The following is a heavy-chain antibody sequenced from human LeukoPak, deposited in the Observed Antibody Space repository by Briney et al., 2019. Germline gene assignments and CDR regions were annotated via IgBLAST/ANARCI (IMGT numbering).Heavy chain of an antibody. CDR2: IIPIFGTP. J-gene: IGHJ4*02. Sequence: SVKVSCKASGDTFSSYAISWVRQAPRQGLEWMGGIIPIFGTPRYAQKFQGRVTITADESTSTAYMELSSLTSEDTAVYYCASLKGYDFWSGYYGWGQGTRVTVSS. CDR1: GDTFSSYA. CDR3: ASLKGYDFWSGYYG. D-gene: IGHD3-3*01. V-gene: IGHV1-69*13.